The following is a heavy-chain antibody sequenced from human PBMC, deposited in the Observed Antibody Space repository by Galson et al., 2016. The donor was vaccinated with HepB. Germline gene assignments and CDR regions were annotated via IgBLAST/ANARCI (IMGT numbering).Heavy chain of an antibody. Sequence: ETLSLTCAVYGGSFSAYYWNWIRQPPGKGLEWIGEINHSGSTNYSPSLKSRVAISVDTSQNQFFLKLCSVTAADTAVYFCALRAPRGYNYHSWGQGTLVTVSS. CDR2: INHSGST. CDR1: GGSFSAYY. CDR3: ALRAPRGYNYHS. J-gene: IGHJ4*02. V-gene: IGHV4-34*01. D-gene: IGHD5-18*01.